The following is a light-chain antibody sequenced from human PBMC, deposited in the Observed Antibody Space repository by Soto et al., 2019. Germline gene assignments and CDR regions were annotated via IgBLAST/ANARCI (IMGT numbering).Light chain of an antibody. CDR3: QAWDNSPHVV. J-gene: IGLJ2*01. Sequence: SYELTQPPSVSVSPGQTATITCSGDKLGDKYVCWYQQKPGQSPLLVIYQDRKRPSRIPERFSGSNSGNTATLTISGTQARDEADYYCQAWDNSPHVVFGGGTKLTVL. V-gene: IGLV3-1*01. CDR2: QDR. CDR1: KLGDKY.